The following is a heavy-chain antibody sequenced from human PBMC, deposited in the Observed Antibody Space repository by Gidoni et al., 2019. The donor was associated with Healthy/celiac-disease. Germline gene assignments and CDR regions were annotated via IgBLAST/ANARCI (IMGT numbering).Heavy chain of an antibody. CDR3: ARPSLAYCGGDCYSGLYAFDI. V-gene: IGHV1-3*01. J-gene: IGHJ3*02. D-gene: IGHD2-21*02. Sequence: QVQLVQSGAEVKKPGASVKVSCKASGYTFSNYALTLSRQAPGQRLEWMGWINAGNGNTKYSQKFQGRVTSTRDRSASTAYMELSSVRSEDTAVYYCARPSLAYCGGDCYSGLYAFDIWGQGTMVTVSS. CDR2: INAGNGNT. CDR1: GYTFSNYA.